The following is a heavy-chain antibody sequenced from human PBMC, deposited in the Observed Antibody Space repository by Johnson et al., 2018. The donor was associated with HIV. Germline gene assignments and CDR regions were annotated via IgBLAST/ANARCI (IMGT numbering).Heavy chain of an antibody. CDR3: ARDGGEWLLAAAFDI. D-gene: IGHD3-3*01. V-gene: IGHV3-66*02. Sequence: VQLVESGGGVVQPGGSLRLSCAASGFTVSSNYMSWVRQAPGKGLEWVSVIYSGGSTYYADSVKGRFTISRDNSKNTLYLQMNSLRAEDTAVYYGARDGGEWLLAAAFDIWGQGTMVTVSS. CDR2: IYSGGST. CDR1: GFTVSSNY. J-gene: IGHJ3*02.